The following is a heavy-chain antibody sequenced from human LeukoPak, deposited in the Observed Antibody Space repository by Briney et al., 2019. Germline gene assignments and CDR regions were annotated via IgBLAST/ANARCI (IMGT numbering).Heavy chain of an antibody. V-gene: IGHV4-34*01. CDR3: AREWVVIGYFDY. CDR1: GGSFSGYY. Sequence: KPSETLSLTCAVYGGSFSGYYWSWIRQPPGKGLEWIGEINHSGSTNYNPSLKSRVTISVDTSKYQFSLKLSSVTAADTAVYYCAREWVVIGYFDYWGQGTLVTVSS. J-gene: IGHJ4*02. D-gene: IGHD2-21*01. CDR2: INHSGST.